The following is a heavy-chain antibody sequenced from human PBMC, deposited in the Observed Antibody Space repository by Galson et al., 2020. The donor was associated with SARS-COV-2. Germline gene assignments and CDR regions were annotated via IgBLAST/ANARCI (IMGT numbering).Heavy chain of an antibody. Sequence: GESLKISCAASGFTFSSYSMNWVRQAPGKGLEWVSYISSSSSTIYYADSVKGRFTISRDNAKNSLYLQMNSLRAEDTAVYYCARGSADSSGYYYYYYDMDVWGQGTTVTVSS. J-gene: IGHJ6*02. D-gene: IGHD3-22*01. CDR3: ARGSADSSGYYYYYYDMDV. V-gene: IGHV3-48*04. CDR1: GFTFSSYS. CDR2: ISSSSSTI.